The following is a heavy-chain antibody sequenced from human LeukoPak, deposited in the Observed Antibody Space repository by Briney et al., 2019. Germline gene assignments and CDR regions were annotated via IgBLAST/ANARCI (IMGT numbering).Heavy chain of an antibody. CDR3: ARYCTSTTCILRGFDY. Sequence: PSETLSLTCAVEGGSFSGFYWTWVRQPPGKGLERIGEINQSGSTNYNSSLKSRVTISVDTSKNQFSLKLSSVTAADTAVYYCARYCTSTTCILRGFDYWGQGTLVTVSS. D-gene: IGHD2-2*01. CDR1: GGSFSGFY. J-gene: IGHJ4*02. CDR2: INQSGST. V-gene: IGHV4-34*01.